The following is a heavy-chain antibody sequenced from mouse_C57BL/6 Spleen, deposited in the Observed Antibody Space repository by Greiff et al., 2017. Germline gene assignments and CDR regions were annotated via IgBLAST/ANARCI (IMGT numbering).Heavy chain of an antibody. CDR2: INPSSGYT. Sequence: VQLQESGAELARPGASVKMSCKASGYTFTSYTMHWVKQRPGQGLEWIGYINPSSGYTKYNQKFKDKATLTADKSSSTAYMQLSSLTSEDSAVXYCARSDYGSSYGYFDVWGTGTTVTVSS. CDR1: GYTFTSYT. D-gene: IGHD1-1*01. CDR3: ARSDYGSSYGYFDV. V-gene: IGHV1-4*01. J-gene: IGHJ1*03.